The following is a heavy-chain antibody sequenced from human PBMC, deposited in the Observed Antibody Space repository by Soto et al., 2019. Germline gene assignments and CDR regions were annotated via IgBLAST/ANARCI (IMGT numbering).Heavy chain of an antibody. V-gene: IGHV1-58*01. Sequence: GPSVKVSCKTSGVMFTSSAVQWVRQARGQRLEWIGWLVVGSGNTHYAQHFQERVTLTRDMSTGTAYMELSSLRSEDTAVYYCAAVPVLRFLKWLPAYFDYWGQGTLVTVSS. D-gene: IGHD3-3*01. CDR1: GVMFTSSA. CDR2: LVVGSGNT. J-gene: IGHJ4*02. CDR3: AAVPVLRFLKWLPAYFDY.